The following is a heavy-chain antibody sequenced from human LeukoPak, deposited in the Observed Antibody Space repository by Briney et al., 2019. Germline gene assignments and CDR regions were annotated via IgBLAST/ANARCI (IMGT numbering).Heavy chain of an antibody. CDR1: GFTFSSYA. CDR3: VTMIVVVTNDAFDI. J-gene: IGHJ3*02. D-gene: IGHD3-22*01. Sequence: GGSLRLSCAASGFTFSSYAMHWVRQAPGKGLEWVAVISYDGSNKYYADSVKGRFTISRDNSKNTLYLQMNSLRAEDTAVYYCVTMIVVVTNDAFDIWGQGTMVTVSS. CDR2: ISYDGSNK. V-gene: IGHV3-30-3*01.